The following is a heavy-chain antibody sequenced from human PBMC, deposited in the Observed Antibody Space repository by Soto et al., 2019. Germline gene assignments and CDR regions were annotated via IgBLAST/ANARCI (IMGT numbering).Heavy chain of an antibody. CDR2: ISSSSSYT. D-gene: IGHD1-7*01. CDR3: AREPTQENSITGTTFDYYGMDV. J-gene: IGHJ6*02. Sequence: KPGGSLRLSCAASGFTFSDYYMSWIRQAPGKGLEWVSYISSSSSYTNYADSVKGRFTISRDNAKNSLYLQMNSLRAEDTAVYYCAREPTQENSITGTTFDYYGMDVWGQGTTVTVSS. V-gene: IGHV3-11*06. CDR1: GFTFSDYY.